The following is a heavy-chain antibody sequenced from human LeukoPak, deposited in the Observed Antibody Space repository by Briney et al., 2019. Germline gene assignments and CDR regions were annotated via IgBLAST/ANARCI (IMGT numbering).Heavy chain of an antibody. D-gene: IGHD6-13*01. J-gene: IGHJ3*02. Sequence: GRSLRLSCAASGFTFDDYAMHWVRQAPGRGLEWVSGISWNSGSIGYADSVKGRFTISRDNAKNFLYLQMNSLRAEDMALYYCAKDSSSSWEGAFDIWGQGTMVTVSS. V-gene: IGHV3-9*03. CDR3: AKDSSSSWEGAFDI. CDR1: GFTFDDYA. CDR2: ISWNSGSI.